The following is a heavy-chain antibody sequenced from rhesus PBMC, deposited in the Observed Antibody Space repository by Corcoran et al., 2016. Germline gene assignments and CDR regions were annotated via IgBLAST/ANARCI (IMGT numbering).Heavy chain of an antibody. V-gene: IGHV4S14*01. CDR3: SRGSYTYYRFDV. CDR1: GDSIRRGYY. Sequence: QVQLQESGPGLVKPSETLSLTCAVPGDSIRRGYYWGWLRQTPGRGLEGMAHINSGGINYLNPSLKSRITISTNTSKSQFSLKLTSVTAADTAVYYCSRGSYTYYRFDVWGPGVLVTVSS. J-gene: IGHJ5-1*01. D-gene: IGHD2-15*01. CDR2: INSGGIN.